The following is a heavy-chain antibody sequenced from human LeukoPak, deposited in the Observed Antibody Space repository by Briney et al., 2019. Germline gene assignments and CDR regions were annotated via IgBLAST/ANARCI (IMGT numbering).Heavy chain of an antibody. J-gene: IGHJ5*02. V-gene: IGHV4-34*01. CDR3: ARRKSTIAALNPWFDP. D-gene: IGHD6-6*01. CDR2: INHSGST. Sequence: SETLSLTCAVYGGSFSGYYWSWIRQPPGKGLEWIGEINHSGSTNYNPSLKSRVTISVDTSKNQFSLKLSSVTAADTAVYYCARRKSTIAALNPWFDPWGQGTLVTVSS. CDR1: GGSFSGYY.